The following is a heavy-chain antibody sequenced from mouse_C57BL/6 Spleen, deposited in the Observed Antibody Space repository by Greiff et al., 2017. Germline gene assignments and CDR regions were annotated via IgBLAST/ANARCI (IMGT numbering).Heavy chain of an antibody. Sequence: EVKLLESGAELVKPGASVKLSCTASGFNIKDYYMHWVKQRTEQGLEWIGRIDPEDGETKYAPKFQGKATITADTSSNTAYLQLSSLTSEDTAVYYCARESDYGSSYGYFDVWGTGTTVTVSS. J-gene: IGHJ1*03. V-gene: IGHV14-2*01. CDR3: ARESDYGSSYGYFDV. CDR1: GFNIKDYY. D-gene: IGHD1-1*01. CDR2: IDPEDGET.